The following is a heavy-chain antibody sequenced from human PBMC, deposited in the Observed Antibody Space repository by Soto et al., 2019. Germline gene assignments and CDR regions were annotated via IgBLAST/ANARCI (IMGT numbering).Heavy chain of an antibody. CDR3: AREYGYGYAFDH. D-gene: IGHD5-18*01. CDR1: GFTFSNYA. CDR2: ISHDGNNK. Sequence: ESGGGVVQPGRSLRLSCAASGFTFSNYAIHWVRQAPGKGLEWVAVISHDGNNKYYADSVKGRFTISRDNSKNMLYLQMNSLRTEDTAVYYCAREYGYGYAFDHWGQGTLVTVSS. V-gene: IGHV3-30-3*01. J-gene: IGHJ4*02.